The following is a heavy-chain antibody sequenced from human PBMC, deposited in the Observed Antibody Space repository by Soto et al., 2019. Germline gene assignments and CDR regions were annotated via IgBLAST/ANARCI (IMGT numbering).Heavy chain of an antibody. CDR1: GGTFSSYA. V-gene: IGHV1-69*01. CDR3: ARERVQERSGWYGPFDY. J-gene: IGHJ4*02. CDR2: IIPIFGTA. Sequence: QVQLVQSGAEVKKPGSSVKVSCKASGGTFSSYAISWVRQAPGQGLEWMGGIIPIFGTANYAQKFQGRVTITADDSTSTAYMELSSLRSEDTAVYYCARERVQERSGWYGPFDYWGKGTLVTVSS. D-gene: IGHD6-19*01.